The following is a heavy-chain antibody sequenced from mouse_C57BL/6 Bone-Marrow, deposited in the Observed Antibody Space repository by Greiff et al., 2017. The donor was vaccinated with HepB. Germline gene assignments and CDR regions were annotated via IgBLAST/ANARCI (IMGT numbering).Heavy chain of an antibody. Sequence: VQLKESGAELVRPGASVKLSCTASGFNIKDDYMHWVKQRPEQGLEWIGWIDPENGDTEYASKFQGKATITADTSSNTAYLQLSSLTSEDTAVYYCTTPCGLGYFDYWGQGTTLTVSS. V-gene: IGHV14-4*01. CDR2: IDPENGDT. CDR1: GFNIKDDY. J-gene: IGHJ2*01. D-gene: IGHD4-1*01. CDR3: TTPCGLGYFDY.